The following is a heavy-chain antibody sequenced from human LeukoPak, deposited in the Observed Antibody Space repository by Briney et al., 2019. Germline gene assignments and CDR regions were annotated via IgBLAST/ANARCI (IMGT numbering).Heavy chain of an antibody. CDR2: ISTYKGRT. CDR3: ARDSDNASNFDAFDI. CDR1: GYTFTNYG. Sequence: GASVRVSCKASGYTFTNYGISWVRQAPGQGLEWMGWISTYKGRTNYAQTFKGRFIMTTDTSTSTAYMELRSLRPEDPAVYYCARDSDNASNFDAFDIWGQGTTVTVSS. V-gene: IGHV1-18*01. J-gene: IGHJ3*02. D-gene: IGHD4-23*01.